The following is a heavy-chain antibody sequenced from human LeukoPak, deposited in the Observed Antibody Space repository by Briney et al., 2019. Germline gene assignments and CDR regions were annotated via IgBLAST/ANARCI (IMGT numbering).Heavy chain of an antibody. CDR2: ISAYNGKT. D-gene: IGHD2-21*01. J-gene: IGHJ6*03. V-gene: IGHV1-18*01. CDR1: GYTFTSYG. CDR3: ARYSRGLLSEDMDV. Sequence: AAVKDSFKASGYTFTSYGISWVRQAPGQGLEWMGWISAYNGKTNYAQKLQGRVTMTTDTTTSTAYMEMRSPRSDGTAVYSCARYSRGLLSEDMDVWGKGKTVTVSS.